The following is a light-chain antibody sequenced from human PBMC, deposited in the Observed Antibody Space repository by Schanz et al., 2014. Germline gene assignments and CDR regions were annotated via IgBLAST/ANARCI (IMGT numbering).Light chain of an antibody. CDR2: GNK. CDR3: HSYDSFLSAVV. Sequence: QSVLTQPPSVSGAPGQRVTISCTGSSSNIGAGYDVHWYQQLPGTAPKLLMYGNKNRPSGVPDRFSGSKSDTSASLAITGLQAEDEGDYYCHSYDSFLSAVVFGGGTKLTVL. J-gene: IGLJ2*01. V-gene: IGLV1-40*01. CDR1: SSNIGAGYD.